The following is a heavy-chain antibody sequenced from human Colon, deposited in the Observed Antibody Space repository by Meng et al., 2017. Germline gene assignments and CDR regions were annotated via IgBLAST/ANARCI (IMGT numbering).Heavy chain of an antibody. J-gene: IGHJ4*02. V-gene: IGHV4-30-4*01. CDR1: GGCSSSGDYC. CDR3: ARHISILGQSGFDY. Sequence: PGCVHPSQTLSPSGTVSGGCSSSGDYCWSFIPQPLGQCLEWIGYIDYGGSTYSNASRKSRVTISIDMSKNQFSLKLTAGPAADTAVYYCARHISILGQSGFDYWGQRTLVTVSS. CDR2: IDYGGST. D-gene: IGHD5-12*01.